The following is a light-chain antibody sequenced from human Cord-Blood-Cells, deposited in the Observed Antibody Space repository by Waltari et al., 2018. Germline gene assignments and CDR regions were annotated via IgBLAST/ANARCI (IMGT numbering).Light chain of an antibody. CDR1: NIGSKS. CDR2: YYG. J-gene: IGLJ2*01. V-gene: IGLV3-21*04. Sequence: SYVLTPPPPVSVAPGKTARITRGGNNIGSKSVHWSQQKPGQAPVLVINYYGDRTPGIPVPFPGSNSGTTTTLTISRVEAEDEDDYYCQWWDSSSGHVVFGGGTKLTVL. CDR3: QWWDSSSGHVV.